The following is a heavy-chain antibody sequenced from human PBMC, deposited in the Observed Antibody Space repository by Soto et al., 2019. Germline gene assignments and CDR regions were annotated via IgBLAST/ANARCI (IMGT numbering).Heavy chain of an antibody. D-gene: IGHD5-18*01. CDR2: IIPIFGAA. J-gene: IGHJ5*02. V-gene: IGHV1-69*13. Sequence: EASVKVSCKASGGTFSSYAISWVRQAPGQGLEGMGGIIPIFGAANYAQKFQGRVTITADESTSTAYVELSSLRSEDTAVYYCAREGCCGDTAMATGWFDPWGQGTLVTVSS. CDR3: AREGCCGDTAMATGWFDP. CDR1: GGTFSSYA.